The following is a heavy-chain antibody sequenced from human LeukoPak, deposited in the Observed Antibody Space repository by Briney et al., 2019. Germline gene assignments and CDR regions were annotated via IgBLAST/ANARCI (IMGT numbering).Heavy chain of an antibody. V-gene: IGHV3-49*04. J-gene: IGHJ4*02. D-gene: IGHD4-11*01. CDR3: TRALMTTTDY. CDR2: IRSKAYGGTT. Sequence: SGGSLRLSCTASGFTFCDYAMSWVRRAPGKGLEWVGFIRSKAYGGTTEYAASVKGRFTISRDDSKSIAYLQMNSLKTEDTAVYYCTRALMTTTDYWGQGTLVTVSS. CDR1: GFTFCDYA.